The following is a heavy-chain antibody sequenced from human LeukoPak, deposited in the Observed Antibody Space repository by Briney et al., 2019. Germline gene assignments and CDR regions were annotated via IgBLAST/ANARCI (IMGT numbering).Heavy chain of an antibody. CDR1: GFTFSNYG. V-gene: IGHV3-33*01. Sequence: GGSLRLSCAASGFTFSNYGMHWVRQAPGKGLEWVAVIWYDGSNKYYADSVKGRFTISRDNSKNTLYLQMNSLRAEDTAVCYCARDDRDSSGYYYHDYWGQGTLVTVSS. J-gene: IGHJ4*02. CDR3: ARDDRDSSGYYYHDY. CDR2: IWYDGSNK. D-gene: IGHD3-22*01.